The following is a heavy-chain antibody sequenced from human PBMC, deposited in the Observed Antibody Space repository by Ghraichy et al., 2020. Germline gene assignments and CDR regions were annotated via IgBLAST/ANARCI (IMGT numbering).Heavy chain of an antibody. CDR3: ARATIGDCMDV. CDR1: GGSFSDYY. CDR2: INHSGSS. J-gene: IGHJ6*02. Sequence: SETLSLTCAVYGGSFSDYYWTWIRQPPGKGLELIGEINHSGSSQYNPSLKSRVTISVNTSKKQFSLKLSSLTAADTALYYCARATIGDCMDVWGQGTTVTVSS. V-gene: IGHV4-34*01. D-gene: IGHD3-16*01.